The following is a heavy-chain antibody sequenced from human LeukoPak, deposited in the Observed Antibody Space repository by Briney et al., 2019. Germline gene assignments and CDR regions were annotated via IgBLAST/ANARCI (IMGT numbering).Heavy chain of an antibody. J-gene: IGHJ4*02. CDR1: GGTFSSYA. D-gene: IGHD5-18*01. CDR3: ATSGYSYGSFDY. CDR2: IIPILGIA. V-gene: IGHV1-69*04. Sequence: ASVKVSCNASGGTFSSYAISWVRQAPGQGLEWMGRIIPILGIANYAQKFQGRVTITADKSTSTAYMELSSLRSEDTAVYYCATSGYSYGSFDYWGQGTLVTVSS.